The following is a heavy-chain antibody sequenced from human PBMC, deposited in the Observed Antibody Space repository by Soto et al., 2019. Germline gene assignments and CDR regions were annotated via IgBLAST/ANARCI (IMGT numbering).Heavy chain of an antibody. CDR1: GGSISSYY. CDR2: IYYSGST. Sequence: SETLSLTCTVSGGSISSYYWSWIRQPPGKGLEWIGYIYYSGSTNYNPSLKSRVTISVDTSNNQFSLKLSSVTAADTAVYYCARQASGYYYGWFDPWGKGTLVTVSS. CDR3: ARQASGYYYGWFDP. J-gene: IGHJ5*02. D-gene: IGHD3-22*01. V-gene: IGHV4-59*08.